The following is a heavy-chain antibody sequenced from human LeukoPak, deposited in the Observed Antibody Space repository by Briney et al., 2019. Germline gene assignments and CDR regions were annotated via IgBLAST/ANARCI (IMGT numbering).Heavy chain of an antibody. D-gene: IGHD3-10*01. J-gene: IGHJ5*02. V-gene: IGHV4-59*08. CDR3: ATYGSGSYYKGWFDP. CDR1: GGSISSYY. Sequence: PSETLSLTCTVSGGSISSYYWSWIRQPPGKGLEWIGYIYYSGSTNYNPSLKSRVTISVDTSKNQFSLKLSSVTAADTAVYYCATYGSGSYYKGWFDPWGQGTLVTVSS. CDR2: IYYSGST.